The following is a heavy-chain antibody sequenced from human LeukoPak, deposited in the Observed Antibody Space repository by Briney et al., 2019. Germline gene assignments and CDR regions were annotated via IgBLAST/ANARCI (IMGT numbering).Heavy chain of an antibody. D-gene: IGHD3-22*01. V-gene: IGHV4-34*09. CDR2: IYYSGST. Sequence: SETLSLTCAVYGGSFSGYYWSWIRQPPGKGLEWIGYIYYSGSTYYNPSLKSRVTISVDTSKNQFSLKLSSVTAADTAVYYCARESYDRGFDPWGQGTLVTVSS. CDR3: ARESYDRGFDP. CDR1: GGSFSGYY. J-gene: IGHJ5*02.